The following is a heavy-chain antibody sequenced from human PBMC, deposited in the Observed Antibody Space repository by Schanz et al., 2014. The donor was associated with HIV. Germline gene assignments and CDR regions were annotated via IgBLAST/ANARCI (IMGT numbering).Heavy chain of an antibody. CDR2: IWYDGSNK. J-gene: IGHJ6*02. V-gene: IGHV3-33*01. CDR3: ARGSGPYYYYYGMDV. Sequence: QVQLVESGGGVVQPGRSQRLSCAASGITLSGYGMHWVRQAPGKGLEWVAAIWYDGSNKYYADSVKGRFTISRDNSKNTLYLQMNSLRAEDTAVYYCARGSGPYYYYYGMDVWGQGTTVTVSS. CDR1: GITLSGYG. D-gene: IGHD3-10*01.